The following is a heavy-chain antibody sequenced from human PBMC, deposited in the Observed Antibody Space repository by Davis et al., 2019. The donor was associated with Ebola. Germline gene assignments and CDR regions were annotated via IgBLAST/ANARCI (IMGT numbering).Heavy chain of an antibody. J-gene: IGHJ4*02. V-gene: IGHV4-59*08. CDR2: VFHNGNT. Sequence: SETLSLTCTVSGDSIGNYYWSWIRQPPGKGMEWIGYVFHNGNTGYSPSLHSRLTISIGTSENQFSLKLSSVTAADTAVYYCARHGALWIVGATGRDYWGQGTLVTVSS. CDR3: ARHGALWIVGATGRDY. CDR1: GDSIGNYY. D-gene: IGHD1-26*01.